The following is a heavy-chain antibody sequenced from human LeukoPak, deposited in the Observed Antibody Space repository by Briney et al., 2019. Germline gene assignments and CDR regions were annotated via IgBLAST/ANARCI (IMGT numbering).Heavy chain of an antibody. J-gene: IGHJ3*02. Sequence: GGSLRVSCAASGFTFSSYAMSWVRQAPGKGLEWVSAISGSGGSTYYADSVKGRFTISRDTSKNTLYLQMNSLRAEDTAVYFCARDLGIAGTTHAFDIWGQGTMVTVSS. D-gene: IGHD1-14*01. CDR1: GFTFSSYA. V-gene: IGHV3-23*01. CDR3: ARDLGIAGTTHAFDI. CDR2: ISGSGGST.